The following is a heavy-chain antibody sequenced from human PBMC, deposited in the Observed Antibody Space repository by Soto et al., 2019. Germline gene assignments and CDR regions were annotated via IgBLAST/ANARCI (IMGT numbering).Heavy chain of an antibody. V-gene: IGHV4-34*01. CDR1: GGSFCGYY. J-gene: IGHJ4*02. Sequence: QVQLQQWGAGLLKPSETLSPTCAVYGGSFCGYYWSWIHQPPGKGLEWIGEINHSGSTNYNPSLKSRVTISVDTSKNQFLLKLSSVTAADTAVYYCARGRRYWGQGTLVTVSS. CDR3: ARGRRY. CDR2: INHSGST.